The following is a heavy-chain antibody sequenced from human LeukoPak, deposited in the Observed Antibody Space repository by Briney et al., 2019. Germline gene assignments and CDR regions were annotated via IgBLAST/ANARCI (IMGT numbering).Heavy chain of an antibody. D-gene: IGHD6-19*01. CDR2: ISSSSSII. V-gene: IGHV3-48*02. J-gene: IGHJ5*02. CDR3: ARTVIAVAANWFDP. Sequence: PGGSLRLSCAASGLTFSSYSMNWVRQAPGKGLNWFSYISSSSSIISYADSVKGRFTISRDNAKNSLYLQMNSLRDEDTAVYYCARTVIAVAANWFDPWGQGTLVTVSS. CDR1: GLTFSSYS.